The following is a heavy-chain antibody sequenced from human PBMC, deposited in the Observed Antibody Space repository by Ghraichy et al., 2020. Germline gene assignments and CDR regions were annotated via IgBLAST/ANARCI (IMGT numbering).Heavy chain of an antibody. CDR2: ISSSRSYI. V-gene: IGHV3-21*01. CDR3: ARGYYYDTSGYWYFDL. CDR1: GFTFSSYT. Sequence: GGSLRLSCAASGFTFSSYTMNWVRRAPGKGLEWVSSISSSRSYIYYADSVKGRFTISRDNAKNSLFLQMNSLRVEDTAVYYCARGYYYDTSGYWYFDLWGRGTLVTVSS. J-gene: IGHJ2*01. D-gene: IGHD3-22*01.